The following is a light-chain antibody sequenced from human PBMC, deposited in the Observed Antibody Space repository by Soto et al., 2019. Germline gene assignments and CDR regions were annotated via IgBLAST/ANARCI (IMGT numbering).Light chain of an antibody. V-gene: IGKV3-20*01. CDR2: GAS. CDR1: QSVSSSY. J-gene: IGKJ1*01. Sequence: LSTQSPSTLSLHSRQRRTLSCRASQSVSSSYLAWYQQKPGQDPRLLIYGASTRATGIPARFSGSGSGTEFTLTISSLQPDDFATYYCQQSNSYSGTFGKGTQLDIK. CDR3: QQSNSYSGT.